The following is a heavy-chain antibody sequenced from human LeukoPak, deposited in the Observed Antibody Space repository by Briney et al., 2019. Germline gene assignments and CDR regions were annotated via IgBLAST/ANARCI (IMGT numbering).Heavy chain of an antibody. CDR1: GYTFTSYG. CDR2: ISAYNGNT. D-gene: IGHD3-3*01. Sequence: GASVRVSCKASGYTFTSYGISWVRQAPGQGLEWMGWISAYNGNTNYAQKLQGRVTMTTDTSTSTAYMELRSLRSDDTAVYYCARDSDFWSGYYYNWFDPWGQGTLVTVSS. J-gene: IGHJ5*02. CDR3: ARDSDFWSGYYYNWFDP. V-gene: IGHV1-18*01.